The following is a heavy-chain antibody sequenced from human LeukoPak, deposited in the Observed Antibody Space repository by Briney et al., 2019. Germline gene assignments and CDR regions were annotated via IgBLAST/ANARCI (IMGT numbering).Heavy chain of an antibody. CDR3: ARGYCTNGVCYTREGSDAFDI. V-gene: IGHV1-69*05. CDR2: IIPIFGTA. Sequence: SVKVSCKASGGTFSSYAISWVRQAPGQGLEWMGGIIPIFGTANYAQKFQGRVTITTDESTSTAYMELSSLRSEDTAVYYCARGYCTNGVCYTREGSDAFDIWGQGTMVTVSS. CDR1: GGTFSSYA. J-gene: IGHJ3*02. D-gene: IGHD2-8*01.